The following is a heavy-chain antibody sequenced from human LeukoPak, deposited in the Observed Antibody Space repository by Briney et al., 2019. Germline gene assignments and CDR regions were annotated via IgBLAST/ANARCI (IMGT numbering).Heavy chain of an antibody. J-gene: IGHJ4*02. D-gene: IGHD6-19*01. CDR2: IYYGGST. Sequence: SETLSLTCTVSGGSISSYYWSWIRAPPGKGLVWIGYIYYGGSTTYNPSLKSRVTISVDTSKNQFSLKLSSVTAADTAVYYCARSPYSSGWYYFDYWIREPWSPSPQ. CDR3: ARSPYSSGWYYFDY. CDR1: GGSISSYY. V-gene: IGHV4-59*08.